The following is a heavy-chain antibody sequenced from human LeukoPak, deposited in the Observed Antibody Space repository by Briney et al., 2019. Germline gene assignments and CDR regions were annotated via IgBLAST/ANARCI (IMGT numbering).Heavy chain of an antibody. D-gene: IGHD1-26*01. CDR2: FDPKDGGT. Sequence: ASVKVSCKVSGYTLTELSIHWVRQAPGKGLELMGGFDPKDGGTIYAQNFQGRVTLTEDTSTDTAYMELSSLRSEDTAVYYCATDLIVGPTTDLDYWGQGTLVTVSS. CDR3: ATDLIVGPTTDLDY. J-gene: IGHJ4*02. V-gene: IGHV1-24*01. CDR1: GYTLTELS.